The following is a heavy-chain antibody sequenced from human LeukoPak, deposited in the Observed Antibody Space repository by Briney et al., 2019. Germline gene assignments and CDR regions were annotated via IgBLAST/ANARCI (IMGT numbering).Heavy chain of an antibody. CDR1: GDSISSYY. Sequence: SETLSLTCTVSGDSISSYYWSWIRQPAGKGLEWIGRIYTSGSTNYNPSLKSRVTMSVDTSKNQFSLKLSSVTAADTAVYYCARDLSIQRLKTNYYYYYMDVWGKGTTVTVSS. V-gene: IGHV4-4*07. CDR2: IYTSGST. CDR3: ARDLSIQRLKTNYYYYYMDV. D-gene: IGHD1-7*01. J-gene: IGHJ6*03.